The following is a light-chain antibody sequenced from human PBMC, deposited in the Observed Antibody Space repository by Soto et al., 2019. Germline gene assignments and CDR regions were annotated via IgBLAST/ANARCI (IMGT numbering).Light chain of an antibody. CDR1: SSDVGIYNY. Sequence: QSALTQPASVSGSPGQSIAISCTGSSSDVGIYNYVSWYQQHPGKVPKVIIFEGTKRPSGVSDRFSGSKSGNTASLTISGLQTEDEADYYCCSYAGSRTYVFGPGTKLTVL. V-gene: IGLV2-23*01. CDR2: EGT. J-gene: IGLJ1*01. CDR3: CSYAGSRTYV.